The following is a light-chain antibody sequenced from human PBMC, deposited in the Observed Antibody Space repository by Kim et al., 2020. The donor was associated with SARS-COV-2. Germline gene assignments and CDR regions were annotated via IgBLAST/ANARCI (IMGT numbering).Light chain of an antibody. J-gene: IGKJ4*01. Sequence: EIVMTQSPATLSVSPGERATLSCRASQSVSNNLAWYQQEPGQAPRLLIYGASTRATGVPARFSGSGSGTEFTLTISSLQSEDFAVYSCQQYNNWPPAFGGGTKVDIK. CDR3: QQYNNWPPA. CDR2: GAS. CDR1: QSVSNN. V-gene: IGKV3-15*01.